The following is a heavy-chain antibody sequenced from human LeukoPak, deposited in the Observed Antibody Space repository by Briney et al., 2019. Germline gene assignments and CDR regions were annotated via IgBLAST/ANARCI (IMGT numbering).Heavy chain of an antibody. CDR1: GVTFSSYN. Sequence: GGSLRLSCAASGVTFSSYNLIWVRQAPGKGLEWLSYISSSTTTVYYADSVKGRFTISSDNYENTLYLQMNSLRAEDTAVYYCARCDSYGFSDYWGQGTLVTVSS. CDR3: ARCDSYGFSDY. V-gene: IGHV3-48*01. J-gene: IGHJ4*02. D-gene: IGHD5-18*01. CDR2: ISSSTTTV.